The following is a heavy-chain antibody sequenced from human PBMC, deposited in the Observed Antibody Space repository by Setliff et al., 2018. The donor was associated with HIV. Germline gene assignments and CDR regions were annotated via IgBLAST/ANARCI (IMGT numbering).Heavy chain of an antibody. V-gene: IGHV3-49*04. CDR3: TRDGGGDYGVYAPDY. CDR2: VRGIAYGGTT. J-gene: IGHJ4*02. Sequence: GESLKISCAASAFTFSNYNIHWVRQAPGRGLEWVGLVRGIAYGGTTEYAASVRGRFTISRDDSKNIAYLQMNSLKTEDTAVYFCTRDGGGDYGVYAPDYWGQGTLVTVSS. D-gene: IGHD4-17*01. CDR1: AFTFSNYN.